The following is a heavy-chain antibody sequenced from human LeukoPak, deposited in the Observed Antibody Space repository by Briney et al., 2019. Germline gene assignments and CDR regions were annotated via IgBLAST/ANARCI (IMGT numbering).Heavy chain of an antibody. J-gene: IGHJ3*02. D-gene: IGHD3-22*01. CDR1: GGSISSGGYS. CDR2: IYHSGST. CDR3: ARASYYYDSSGYADAFDI. Sequence: PSQTLSLTCAVSGGSISSGGYSWSWIRQPPGKGLEWIGYIYHSGSTYYNPSLKSRVTISVDRSKNQFSLKLSSVTAADTAVYYCARASYYYDSSGYADAFDIWGQGTMVTVSS. V-gene: IGHV4-30-2*01.